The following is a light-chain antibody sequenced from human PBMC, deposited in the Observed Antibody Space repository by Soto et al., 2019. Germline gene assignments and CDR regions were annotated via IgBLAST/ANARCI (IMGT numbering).Light chain of an antibody. Sequence: QSALTQPASVSGSPGQSITISCTGTSSDVGGYNYVSWYQQHPGKAPKLILYEVNNRPSGVSNRFSGSKSGNTASLTISGLQAEDEADYYCSSYTSSSTVVFGGGTQLTV. J-gene: IGLJ2*01. CDR3: SSYTSSSTVV. CDR1: SSDVGGYNY. CDR2: EVN. V-gene: IGLV2-14*01.